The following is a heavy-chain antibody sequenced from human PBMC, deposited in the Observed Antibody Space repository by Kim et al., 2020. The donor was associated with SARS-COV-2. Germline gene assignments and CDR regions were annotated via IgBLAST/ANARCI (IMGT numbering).Heavy chain of an antibody. Sequence: GGSLRLSCAASGFTFTKVWLSWVRQAPGKGLEWVARIRSNIEGGTADYAAPVQGRFTISRDDSENTLFRQMNGLTTEDTAVYYCTTDWERIGGICRGDTSHPASLWGQGTRVTVSS. D-gene: IGHD2-21*02. J-gene: IGHJ1*01. V-gene: IGHV3-15*01. CDR3: TTDWERIGGICRGDTSHPASL. CDR2: IRSNIEGGTA. CDR1: GFTFTKVW.